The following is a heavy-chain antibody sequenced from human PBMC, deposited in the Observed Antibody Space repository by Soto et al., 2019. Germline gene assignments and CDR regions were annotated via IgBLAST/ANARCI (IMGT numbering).Heavy chain of an antibody. Sequence: GSLRLSCAASGFTFSSYGMHWVRQAPGKGLEWVAVISYDGSNKYYADSVKGRFTISRDNSKNTLYLQMNSLRAEDTAVYYCAKQVAPFKNWFDPWGQGTLVTVSS. V-gene: IGHV3-30*18. J-gene: IGHJ5*02. CDR3: AKQVAPFKNWFDP. CDR2: ISYDGSNK. CDR1: GFTFSSYG.